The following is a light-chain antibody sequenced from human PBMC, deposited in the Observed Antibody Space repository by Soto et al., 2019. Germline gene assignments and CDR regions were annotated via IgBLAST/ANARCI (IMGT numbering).Light chain of an antibody. CDR1: QAVNTR. V-gene: IGKV3-11*01. CDR3: HQRQSWPRT. J-gene: IGKJ1*01. Sequence: EIVLTQSPATLSSFPGYIFTLSCRASQAVNTRLAWYQHKPGQAPRLLIYLTSNRAAGIPARLSGSGYETDLTITISDVETEDFEVYYCHQRQSWPRTFGQGTKVDIK. CDR2: LTS.